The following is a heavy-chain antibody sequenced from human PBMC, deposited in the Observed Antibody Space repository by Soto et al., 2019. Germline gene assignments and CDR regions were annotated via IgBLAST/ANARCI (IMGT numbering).Heavy chain of an antibody. CDR1: GLSFSGYY. D-gene: IGHD3-22*01. J-gene: IGHJ5*01. Sequence: SETLSLTCAVYGLSFSGYYWSWIRQPPGKGLEWIGEINHSGSTNYNPSLKSRITISPDISNNQVSLQLTSVTPDDTAIYYCVRLIGNSWLDSWGQGTLVTVSS. CDR2: INHSGST. CDR3: VRLIGNSWLDS. V-gene: IGHV4-34*01.